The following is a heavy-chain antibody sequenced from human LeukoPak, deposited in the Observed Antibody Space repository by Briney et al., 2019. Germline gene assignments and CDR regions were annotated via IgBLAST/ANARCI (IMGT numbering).Heavy chain of an antibody. CDR2: IYFSGST. D-gene: IGHD6-13*01. CDR1: GGSVSSGCYY. V-gene: IGHV4-61*01. CDR3: AGATKVPSSSWYHGLNYGMDV. Sequence: SESLSLTCTVSGGSVSSGCYYWSWIRQPPGKGLEWIGYIYFSGSTNYNHSLKSRVTISVDTSEHQFSLQLNSLTAADTAVYYCAGATKVPSSSWYHGLNYGMDVLVEGATVTDSS. J-gene: IGHJ6*04.